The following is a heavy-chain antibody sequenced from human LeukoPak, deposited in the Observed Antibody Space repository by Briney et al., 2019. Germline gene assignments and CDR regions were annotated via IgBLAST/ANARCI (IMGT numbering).Heavy chain of an antibody. J-gene: IGHJ4*02. CDR3: PRQSYASGWNPFDY. CDR2: ISGSGGST. CDR1: GFTFSSYA. Sequence: GGSLRLSCAASGFTFSSYAMSWVRQAPGKGLEWVSAISGSGGSTYYADSVKGRFTIPRDNSKNTLYLQMNSLTAEDTAVYYCPRQSYASGWNPFDYWGQGILVTVSS. V-gene: IGHV3-23*01. D-gene: IGHD6-19*01.